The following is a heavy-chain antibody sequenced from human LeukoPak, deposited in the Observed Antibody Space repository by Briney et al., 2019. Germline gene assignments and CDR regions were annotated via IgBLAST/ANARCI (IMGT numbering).Heavy chain of an antibody. D-gene: IGHD6-19*01. J-gene: IGHJ4*02. CDR1: GFTFDDYA. Sequence: PGRPLRLSCAASGFTFDDYAMHWVRQAPGKGLEWVSGISWNSGSIGYADSVNGRFTISRDNAKNSLYLQMNSLRAEDTALYYCARLVSSGWPYYFDYWGQGTLVTVSS. CDR3: ARLVSSGWPYYFDY. CDR2: ISWNSGSI. V-gene: IGHV3-9*01.